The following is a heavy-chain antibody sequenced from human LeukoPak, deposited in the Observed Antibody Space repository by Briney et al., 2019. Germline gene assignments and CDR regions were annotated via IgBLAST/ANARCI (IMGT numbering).Heavy chain of an antibody. J-gene: IGHJ4*02. V-gene: IGHV3-30*04. D-gene: IGHD1-26*01. CDR2: ISYDGRNK. Sequence: PGTSLRLSCVVSGFTFSSYAMHWVCQAPGKGLEWVAGISYDGRNKYYAESVKGRFTISRDNSKNTLYVQMNSLRAEDTAVYYCARGPVGAIAAKFDYWGQGTLVTV. CDR1: GFTFSSYA. CDR3: ARGPVGAIAAKFDY.